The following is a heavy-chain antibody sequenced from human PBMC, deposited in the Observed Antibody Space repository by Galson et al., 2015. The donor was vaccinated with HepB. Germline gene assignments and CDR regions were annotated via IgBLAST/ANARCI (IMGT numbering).Heavy chain of an antibody. CDR1: GYTFTGYY. CDR2: INPNSGGT. V-gene: IGHV1-2*02. J-gene: IGHJ4*02. D-gene: IGHD3-10*01. CDR3: ARDPVGGSGPGRPFDY. Sequence: SVKVSCKASGYTFTGYYMHWVRQAPGQGLEWMGWINPNSGGTNYAQKFQGRVTMTRDTSISTAYMELSRLRSDDTAVYYCARDPVGGSGPGRPFDYWGQGTLVTVSS.